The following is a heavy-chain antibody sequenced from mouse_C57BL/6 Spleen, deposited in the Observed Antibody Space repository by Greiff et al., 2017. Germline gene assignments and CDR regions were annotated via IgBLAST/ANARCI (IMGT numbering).Heavy chain of an antibody. CDR2: IYPGSGNT. CDR1: GYSFTSYY. J-gene: IGHJ2*01. Sequence: QVQLKESGPELVKPGASVKISCKASGYSFTSYYIHWVKQRPGQGLEWIGWIYPGSGNTKYNEKFKGKATLTADTSSSTAYMQLSSLTSEDSAVYYCARSAGGTLFDYWGQGTTLTVSS. CDR3: ARSAGGTLFDY. D-gene: IGHD1-2*01. V-gene: IGHV1-66*01.